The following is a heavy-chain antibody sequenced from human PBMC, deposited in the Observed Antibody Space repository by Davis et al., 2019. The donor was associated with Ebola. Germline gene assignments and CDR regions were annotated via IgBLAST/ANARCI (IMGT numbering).Heavy chain of an antibody. J-gene: IGHJ6*02. CDR2: ISIAPTTI. Sequence: PGGSLRLSCAASGFTFRNYALNWVRQAPGKGLEWISYISIAPTTIYYADSVKGRFTISRDNDKNSLYLQMNSLRDDDTAVYYCARRVTYYDSWNGDPVGGMDVWDQGTTVIVSS. D-gene: IGHD3-3*01. CDR3: ARRVTYYDSWNGDPVGGMDV. CDR1: GFTFRNYA. V-gene: IGHV3-48*02.